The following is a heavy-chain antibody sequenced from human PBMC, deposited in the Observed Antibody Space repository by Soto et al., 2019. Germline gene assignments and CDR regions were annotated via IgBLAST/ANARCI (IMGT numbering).Heavy chain of an antibody. V-gene: IGHV4-34*01. D-gene: IGHD6-19*01. CDR2: INHSGST. CDR1: GGSFSGYY. CDR3: ARAAVAAPNY. Sequence: QVQLQQWGAGLLKPSETLSLTCAVYGGSFSGYYWSWIRQPPGKGLEWIGEINHSGSTNYNPSLKSRVTISEDTSKNQFSLKLSSVTAADTAVYYCARAAVAAPNYWGQGTLVTVSS. J-gene: IGHJ4*02.